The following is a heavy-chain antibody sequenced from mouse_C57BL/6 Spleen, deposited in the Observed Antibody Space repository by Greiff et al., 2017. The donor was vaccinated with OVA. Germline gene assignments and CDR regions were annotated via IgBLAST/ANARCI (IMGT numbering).Heavy chain of an antibody. Sequence: VMLVESGPELVKPGASVKISCKASGYAFSSSWMNWVKQRPGKGLEWIGRIYPGDGDTNYNGKFKGKATLTADKSSSTAYMQLSSLTSEDSAVYFCARSYYGNFDYWGQGTTLTVSS. D-gene: IGHD2-10*01. CDR1: GYAFSSSW. CDR3: ARSYYGNFDY. J-gene: IGHJ2*01. V-gene: IGHV1-82*01. CDR2: IYPGDGDT.